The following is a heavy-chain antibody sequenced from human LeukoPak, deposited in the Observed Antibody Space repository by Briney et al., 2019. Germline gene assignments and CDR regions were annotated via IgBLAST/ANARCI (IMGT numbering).Heavy chain of an antibody. CDR3: ARCARRGSYFYYYYMDF. CDR1: GGSISSSSYY. Sequence: SETLSLTCTVSGGSISSSSYYWGWIRQPPGKGLEWIGRIYYSGSTYYNPSLKSRVTISVDTSKNQFSLKLSSVTAADTAVYYCARCARRGSYFYYYYMDFWGKGTTVTISS. CDR2: IYYSGST. V-gene: IGHV4-39*07. D-gene: IGHD1-26*01. J-gene: IGHJ6*03.